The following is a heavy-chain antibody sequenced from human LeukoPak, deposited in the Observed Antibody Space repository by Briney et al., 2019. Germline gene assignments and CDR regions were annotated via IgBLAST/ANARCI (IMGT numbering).Heavy chain of an antibody. J-gene: IGHJ4*02. CDR3: AISRRDYGDFDY. D-gene: IGHD4-17*01. V-gene: IGHV3-53*01. Sequence: GGSLRLSCAASGFTFSSNYMSWVRQAPGKGLEWVSVIYSGGSTYYADSVKGRFTISRDNSKNTLYLQMNSLRAEDTAVYYCAISRRDYGDFDYWGQGTLVTVSS. CDR2: IYSGGST. CDR1: GFTFSSNY.